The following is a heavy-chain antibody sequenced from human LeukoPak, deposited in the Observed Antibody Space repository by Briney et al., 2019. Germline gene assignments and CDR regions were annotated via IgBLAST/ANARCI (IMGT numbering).Heavy chain of an antibody. CDR1: GFTFSSYW. CDR2: IKQDGSEK. D-gene: IGHD2-2*02. V-gene: IGHV3-7*01. CDR3: AGDQDYFRSTSCYKY. Sequence: GGSLRLSCAASGFTFSSYWMSWVRQAPGKGLEWVANIKQDGSEKYYVDSVKGRFTISRDNAKNSLYLQMNSLRAEDTAVYYCAGDQDYFRSTSCYKYWGQGTLVTVSS. J-gene: IGHJ4*02.